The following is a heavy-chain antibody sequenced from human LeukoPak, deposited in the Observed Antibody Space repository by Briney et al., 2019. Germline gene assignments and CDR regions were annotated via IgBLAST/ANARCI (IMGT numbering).Heavy chain of an antibody. V-gene: IGHV3-9*01. CDR3: AKDWDYYDSSGNIDY. CDR2: ISWNSGSI. Sequence: GGSLRLSCAASGFTFDDYAMHWVRQAPGKGLEWVSGISWNSGSIGYADSVKGRFTISRDNAKNSLYLQMNSLRAEDTALYYCAKDWDYYDSSGNIDYWGQGTLVTVSS. J-gene: IGHJ4*02. CDR1: GFTFDDYA. D-gene: IGHD3-22*01.